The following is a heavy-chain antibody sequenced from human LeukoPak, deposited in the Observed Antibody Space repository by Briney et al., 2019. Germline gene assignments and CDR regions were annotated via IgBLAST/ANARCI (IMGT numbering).Heavy chain of an antibody. D-gene: IGHD4-23*01. J-gene: IGHJ3*02. CDR3: ARDLKCPVNDVFDM. CDR2: SNSDGSST. CDR1: GCTFKTYW. Sequence: GGSLRLSSAASGCTFKTYWIHWVRQPPRKGLVWVSHSNSDGSSTSYADSVRGRFIISRDNAKNTLYLQMNSLRAEDTAVYYCARDLKCPVNDVFDMWGQGTMVTVSS. V-gene: IGHV3-74*01.